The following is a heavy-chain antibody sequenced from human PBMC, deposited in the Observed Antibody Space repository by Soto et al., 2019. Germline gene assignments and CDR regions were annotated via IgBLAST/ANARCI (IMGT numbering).Heavy chain of an antibody. CDR2: IYYSGST. V-gene: IGHV4-31*03. J-gene: IGHJ4*02. CDR3: ARGTATFDN. D-gene: IGHD1-1*01. CDR1: GGSITSGGYY. Sequence: QVQLQESGPGLVKPSQTLSLTCTVSGGSITSGGYYCSWIRQHPGKGLEWIGYIYYSGSTYYNPSLKSRVTLSADTAKIQFSLNLSSVTVADTAVYYCARGTATFDNWGQGTLVTVSS.